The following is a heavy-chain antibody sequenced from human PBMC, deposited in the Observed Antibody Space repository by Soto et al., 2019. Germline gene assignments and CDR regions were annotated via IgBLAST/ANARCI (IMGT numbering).Heavy chain of an antibody. CDR1: GYTFTGYY. Sequence: ASVKVSCTASGYTFTGYYMHWVRQAPGQGLEWMGWINPNSGGTNYAQKFQGWVTMTRDTSISTAYMELSRLRSDDTAVYYCARDPSSIMGSSTSGPPPTYYMDVWGKGTTVTVSS. CDR2: INPNSGGT. V-gene: IGHV1-2*04. D-gene: IGHD2-2*01. CDR3: ARDPSSIMGSSTSGPPPTYYMDV. J-gene: IGHJ6*03.